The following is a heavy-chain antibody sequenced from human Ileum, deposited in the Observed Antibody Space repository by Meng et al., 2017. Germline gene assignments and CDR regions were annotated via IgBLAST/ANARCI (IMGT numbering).Heavy chain of an antibody. D-gene: IGHD3-22*01. CDR1: GGSFSGYY. CDR3: SRTSYYDNSGYYPG. J-gene: IGHJ4*02. Sequence: RLMRWGAGLLKPSETLSLTGAVYGGSFSGYYWSWIRQPPGKGLEWIGEINHSGSTNYNPSLKSRVTISVDTSKNQFSLKLSSVTAADTAVYYCSRTSYYDNSGYYPGWGQGTLVTVSS. CDR2: INHSGST. V-gene: IGHV4-34*01.